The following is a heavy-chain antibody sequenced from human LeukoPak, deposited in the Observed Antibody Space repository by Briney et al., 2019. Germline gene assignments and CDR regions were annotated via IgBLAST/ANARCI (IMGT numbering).Heavy chain of an antibody. CDR2: IIPIFGTA. CDR1: GGTFSSYA. Sequence: SVTVSRKASGGTFSSYAISWVRQAPGQGLEWMGGIIPIFGTANYTQKFQGRVTITADESTSTAYMELSSLRSEETAVYYCARALSSAGTGFIPFDYWGQGTLVTVSS. D-gene: IGHD6-13*01. CDR3: ARALSSAGTGFIPFDY. J-gene: IGHJ4*02. V-gene: IGHV1-69*13.